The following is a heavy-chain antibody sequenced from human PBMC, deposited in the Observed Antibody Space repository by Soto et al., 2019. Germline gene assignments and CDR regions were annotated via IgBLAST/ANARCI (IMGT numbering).Heavy chain of an antibody. CDR3: ARAEVKLGATLFES. J-gene: IGHJ4*02. Sequence: PSETLSLTCAVSGGSLRGHYCSWIRQSPEKGLEWIGEINHSGFTNYNPTLKSRVTISRDASTNQFTLSLSSMTAAAPAVYFCARAEVKLGATLFESWGQEPLVTVSS. D-gene: IGHD1-26*01. CDR1: GGSLRGHY. CDR2: INHSGFT. V-gene: IGHV4-34*01.